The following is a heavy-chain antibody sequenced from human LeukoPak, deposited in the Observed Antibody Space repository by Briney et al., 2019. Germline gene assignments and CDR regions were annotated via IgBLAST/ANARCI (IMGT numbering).Heavy chain of an antibody. J-gene: IGHJ5*02. Sequence: GGSLRLSCAASGFTFSSYSMNWVRQAPGKGLEWVSYISSSSSTIYYADSVKGRFTISRDNAKNSLYLQMNSLRAEDTAVYYCARARGGVTAIQDNWFDPWGQGTLVTVSS. D-gene: IGHD2-21*02. V-gene: IGHV3-48*04. CDR2: ISSSSSTI. CDR3: ARARGGVTAIQDNWFDP. CDR1: GFTFSSYS.